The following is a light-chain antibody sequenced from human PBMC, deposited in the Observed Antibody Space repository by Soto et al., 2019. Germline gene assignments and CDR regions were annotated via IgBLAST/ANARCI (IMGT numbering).Light chain of an antibody. V-gene: IGKV3-20*01. CDR2: GAS. CDR3: QQYGDSPT. Sequence: EFVLTQSPGTLSLSPGERATLSCRASHTVSSSYLAWYQQRPGQAPRLLIYGASSRATGIPDRFSGSGSGTDFTLTISRLEPEDFAVYYCQQYGDSPTFGGGTKVDIK. CDR1: HTVSSSY. J-gene: IGKJ4*01.